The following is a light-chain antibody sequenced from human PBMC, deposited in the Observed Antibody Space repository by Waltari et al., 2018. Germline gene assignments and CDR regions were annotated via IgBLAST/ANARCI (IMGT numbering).Light chain of an antibody. CDR2: AAS. CDR3: QQSYSTPRT. J-gene: IGKJ1*01. CDR1: QSISSY. Sequence: DIQMTQSPSSLSASVGDRVTIPCRASQSISSYLNWYQQKPGKAPKLLIYAASRLQSGVPSRFSGSGSGTDFTLTISSLQPADFATYYCQQSYSTPRTFGQGTKVEIK. V-gene: IGKV1-39*01.